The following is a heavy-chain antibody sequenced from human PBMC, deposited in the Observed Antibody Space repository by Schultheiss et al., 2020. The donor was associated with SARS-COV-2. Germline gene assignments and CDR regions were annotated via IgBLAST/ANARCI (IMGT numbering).Heavy chain of an antibody. Sequence: ASVKVSCKASGYTFTSYGISWVRQAPGQGLEWMGGFDPEDGETIYAQKFQGRVTMTTDTSTSTAYMELRSLRSDDTAVYYCARGKLLWFGEYSEKNDYWGQGTLVTVSS. V-gene: IGHV1-18*01. D-gene: IGHD3-10*01. CDR3: ARGKLLWFGEYSEKNDY. J-gene: IGHJ4*02. CDR1: GYTFTSYG. CDR2: FDPEDGET.